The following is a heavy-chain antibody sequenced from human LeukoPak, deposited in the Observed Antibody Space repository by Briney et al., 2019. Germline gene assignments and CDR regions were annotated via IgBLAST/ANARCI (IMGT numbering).Heavy chain of an antibody. CDR2: ISSSRSTI. V-gene: IGHV3-48*03. Sequence: GGSLRLSCAASGFTFSSYEMNWVRQAPGKGLEWISYISSSRSTIYYADSVKGRFTISRDNAKNSLYLQMNSLRAEDTAVFYCARGVGATGYDSWGQGTLVTVSS. CDR1: GFTFSSYE. J-gene: IGHJ4*02. D-gene: IGHD1-26*01. CDR3: ARGVGATGYDS.